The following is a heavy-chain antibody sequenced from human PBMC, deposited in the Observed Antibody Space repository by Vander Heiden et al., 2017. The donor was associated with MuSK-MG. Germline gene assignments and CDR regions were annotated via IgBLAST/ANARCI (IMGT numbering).Heavy chain of an antibody. D-gene: IGHD4-17*01. CDR3: AKGNTLMTTVTNNACDI. CDR2: FSRSGDT. J-gene: IGHJ3*02. CDR1: GVTVRSYG. V-gene: IGHV3-23*01. Sequence: EVQLMESGGGLVLPGGSLRLSCAASGVTVRSYGMSWGGQGPGKGLEWVSTFSRSGDTYYADSMKGRFTISRDNSKNTLYVQMNRLTIEDTAVYYCAKGNTLMTTVTNNACDIWGQGTMGTVSS.